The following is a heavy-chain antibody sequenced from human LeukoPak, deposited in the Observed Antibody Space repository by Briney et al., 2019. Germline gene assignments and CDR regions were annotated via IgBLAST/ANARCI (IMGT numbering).Heavy chain of an antibody. D-gene: IGHD3-10*01. Sequence: WASVKVSCKASGYTLTSYDINWVRQAPGQGLEWMGWINPNSGGTNYAQKFQGWVTMTRDTSISTAYMELSRLRSDDTAVYYCARDGNPFGTYYYGSGSQPEYYFDYWGQGTLVTVSS. CDR1: GYTLTSYD. CDR3: ARDGNPFGTYYYGSGSQPEYYFDY. CDR2: INPNSGGT. V-gene: IGHV1-2*04. J-gene: IGHJ4*02.